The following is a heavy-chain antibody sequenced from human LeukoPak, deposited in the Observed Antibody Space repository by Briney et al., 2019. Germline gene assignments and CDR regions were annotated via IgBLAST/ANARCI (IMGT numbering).Heavy chain of an antibody. CDR1: GFTFSSYA. V-gene: IGHV3-23*01. Sequence: GGSLRLSCAASGFTFSSYAMSWVRQAPGKGLEWVSAISGSGGSTYYADSVKGRFTISRDNSKSTLYLQMNSLRAEDTAVYYCAKVLLGSSWYLLFDYWGQGTLVTVSS. D-gene: IGHD6-13*01. J-gene: IGHJ4*02. CDR3: AKVLLGSSWYLLFDY. CDR2: ISGSGGST.